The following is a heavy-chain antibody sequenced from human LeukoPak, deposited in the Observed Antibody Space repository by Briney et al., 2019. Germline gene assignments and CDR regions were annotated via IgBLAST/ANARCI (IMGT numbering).Heavy chain of an antibody. D-gene: IGHD3-3*01. CDR2: ITGSGDGR. J-gene: IGHJ5*02. V-gene: IGHV3-23*01. Sequence: GGSLRLSCAASGFTFNNHAMTWVRQAPGKGLEWVSVITGSGDGRYYADSVKGRFTISRDNSKNTLHLQMNSLRAEDTALYYCAKDILTYSYGSGGYYFDPWGQGTLVAVSS. CDR3: AKDILTYSYGSGGYYFDP. CDR1: GFTFNNHA.